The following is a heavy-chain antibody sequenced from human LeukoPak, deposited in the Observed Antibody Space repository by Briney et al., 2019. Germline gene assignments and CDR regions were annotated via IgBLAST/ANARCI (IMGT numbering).Heavy chain of an antibody. V-gene: IGHV4-30-2*01. CDR3: ARGIDYTNYFDY. CDR2: IYHSGST. D-gene: IGHD4-11*01. CDR1: GGSISSGGYS. Sequence: SQTLSLTCAVSGGSISSGGYSWSWIRQPPGKGLEWIGYIYHSGSTYYNPSLKSRVTISVDRSKNQFSLKLNSVTAADAAVFYCARGIDYTNYFDYWGQGTLVTVSS. J-gene: IGHJ4*02.